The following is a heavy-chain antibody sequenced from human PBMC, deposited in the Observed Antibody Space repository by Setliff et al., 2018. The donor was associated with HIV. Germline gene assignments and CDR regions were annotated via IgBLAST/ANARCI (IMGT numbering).Heavy chain of an antibody. CDR3: ATSGTYYYGSGTYHASAF. CDR1: GYIFTDYY. Sequence: VKVSCKSSGYIFTDYYMHWVQRAPGEGLEWMGRVDPQDGETKYAEKFQGRVTITADTSTGTSVMELSSLKSEDTAVYYCATSGTYYYGSGTYHASAFWGQGTLVTVSS. CDR2: VDPQDGET. V-gene: IGHV1-69-2*01. D-gene: IGHD3-10*01. J-gene: IGHJ4*02.